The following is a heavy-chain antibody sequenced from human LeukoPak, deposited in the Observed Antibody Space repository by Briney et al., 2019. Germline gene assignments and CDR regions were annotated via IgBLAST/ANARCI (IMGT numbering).Heavy chain of an antibody. CDR3: ARHIKGGYKAFDY. V-gene: IGHV4-34*01. D-gene: IGHD3-22*01. CDR2: INHSGST. Sequence: PSETLSLTCVVYGGSFSAYYWSWIRQPPGKGLEWVAEINHSGSTNYSPSLKSRVTISVDTSKNQFSLKLSSVTAADTAVYYCARHIKGGYKAFDYWGQGTLVTVSS. CDR1: GGSFSAYY. J-gene: IGHJ4*02.